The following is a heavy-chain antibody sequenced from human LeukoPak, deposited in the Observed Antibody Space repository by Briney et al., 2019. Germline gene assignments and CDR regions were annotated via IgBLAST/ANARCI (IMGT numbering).Heavy chain of an antibody. CDR3: ARVAGSIDY. Sequence: ASVKVSCKASGYTFTSLDNNWVRQATGQGLEWMGWTNPNSGYTGYAQKFQGRVTITRNTSISTAYMELSSLRSEDTAVYYCARVAGSIDYWGQGTLVTVSS. J-gene: IGHJ4*02. CDR2: TNPNSGYT. D-gene: IGHD6-19*01. CDR1: GYTFTSLD. V-gene: IGHV1-8*03.